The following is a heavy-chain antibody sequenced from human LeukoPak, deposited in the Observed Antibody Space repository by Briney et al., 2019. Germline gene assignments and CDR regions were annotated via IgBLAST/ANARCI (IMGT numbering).Heavy chain of an antibody. Sequence: SGTLSLTCAVFGGSFSGNYWSYIRQPPGKGLEWIGEINHSGSTNYNPSLKSRVTISVDTSKNQFSLMLTSVTAADTAVYYCARGSTTVPHYFDYWGQGTLVTVSS. V-gene: IGHV4-34*01. D-gene: IGHD4-17*01. CDR1: GGSFSGNY. J-gene: IGHJ4*02. CDR3: ARGSTTVPHYFDY. CDR2: INHSGST.